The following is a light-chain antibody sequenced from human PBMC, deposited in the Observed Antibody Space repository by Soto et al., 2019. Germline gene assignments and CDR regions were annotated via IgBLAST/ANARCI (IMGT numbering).Light chain of an antibody. V-gene: IGLV2-14*02. CDR2: EGD. CDR1: SSDVGNYNL. J-gene: IGLJ3*02. Sequence: QSALTQPASVSGSPGQSITISCTGTSSDVGNYNLVSWYQQYPGKAPKLMIYEGDKRPSGVSNRFFGSKSGNTASLTISGLQAEDEADYYCSAYTARSTLVFGGGTKVTVL. CDR3: SAYTARSTLV.